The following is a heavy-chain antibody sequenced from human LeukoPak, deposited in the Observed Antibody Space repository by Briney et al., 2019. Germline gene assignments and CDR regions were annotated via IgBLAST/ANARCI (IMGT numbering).Heavy chain of an antibody. V-gene: IGHV4-39*07. D-gene: IGHD2-15*01. CDR2: IYYSGST. CDR1: GGSISSSSYY. Sequence: SETLSLTCTVSGGSISSSSYYWGWIRQPPGKGLEWIGSIYYSGSTYYNPSLKSRVTISVDTSKNRFSLKLRSVTAAETAVYYCARTTEGYCRGGSCFYYYYYMDVWGKGTTVTVSS. J-gene: IGHJ6*03. CDR3: ARTTEGYCRGGSCFYYYYYMDV.